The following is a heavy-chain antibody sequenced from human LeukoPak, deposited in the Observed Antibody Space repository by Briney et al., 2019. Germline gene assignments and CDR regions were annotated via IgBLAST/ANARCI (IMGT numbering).Heavy chain of an antibody. CDR2: VHHSGST. Sequence: PSETLSLTCTVSGXSISSSSYYWGWIRQPPGKGLEWIGSVHHSGSTYYTPSLKSRVTISVDTSKNQFSLKLSSVTAADTAVYQCARLYYYGSGSYLSGFDIWGQGTMVTVSS. CDR3: ARLYYYGSGSYLSGFDI. CDR1: GXSISSSSYY. D-gene: IGHD3-10*01. V-gene: IGHV4-39*01. J-gene: IGHJ3*02.